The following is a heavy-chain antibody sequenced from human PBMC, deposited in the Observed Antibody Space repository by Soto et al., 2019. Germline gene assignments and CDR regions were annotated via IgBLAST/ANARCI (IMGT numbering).Heavy chain of an antibody. CDR2: IKPDGSER. J-gene: IGHJ4*02. CDR3: VRTYDPRY. V-gene: IGHV3-7*01. D-gene: IGHD5-12*01. Sequence: HPGWSLRLACVSSEFTSIYYWMSWVRQAPGKGLEWVANIKPDGSERYHVASVQGRFTISRDNAKNALYLQMNSLRAEDTAVYYCVRTYDPRYWGQGTLVTVSS. CDR1: EFTSIYYW.